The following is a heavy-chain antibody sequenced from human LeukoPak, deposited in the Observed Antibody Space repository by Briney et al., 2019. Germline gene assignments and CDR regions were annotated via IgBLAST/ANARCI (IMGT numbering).Heavy chain of an antibody. CDR2: IYDSDNT. D-gene: IGHD5-12*01. J-gene: IGHJ4*02. CDR1: GGSISTRSYY. V-gene: IGHV4-39*01. CDR3: GVGDESGYRAPYFGS. Sequence: SETLSLTCTVSGGSISTRSYYGGWIRQPPGKGLEWIGSIYDSDNTYYNPSLKSRVTISVDTSKNQLSLKVTSVTAADTAVYYCGVGDESGYRAPYFGSWGQGNLVTVSS.